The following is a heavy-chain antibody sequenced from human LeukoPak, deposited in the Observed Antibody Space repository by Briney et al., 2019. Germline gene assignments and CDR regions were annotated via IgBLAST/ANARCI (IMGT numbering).Heavy chain of an antibody. V-gene: IGHV3-73*01. CDR2: IDKKDKGYATAT. Sequence: GGSLRLSCAASGFTFSGSAIHWVRQSSGKGLEWVGQIDKKDKGYATATAYAASVKGRFTISRDDSINTAYLQMKSLRAEDTAVYYCTKDPVNRPYYFDYWGQGTLVTVSS. J-gene: IGHJ4*02. CDR1: GFTFSGSA. CDR3: TKDPVNRPYYFDY. D-gene: IGHD1-14*01.